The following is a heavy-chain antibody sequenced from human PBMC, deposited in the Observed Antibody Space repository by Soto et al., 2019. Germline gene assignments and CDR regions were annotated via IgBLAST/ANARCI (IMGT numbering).Heavy chain of an antibody. CDR3: ARHNYGSGSTYFDY. Sequence: PSETLSLTCTVSGASIGSSNWWSWVRQSPGKGLEWIGEVTRSGSTNYNPSLKSRVTISVDTSKNQFSLKLNSMTAADTAVYYCARHNYGSGSTYFDYWGQGTLVTVSS. J-gene: IGHJ4*02. CDR2: VTRSGST. V-gene: IGHV4-4*02. CDR1: GASIGSSNW. D-gene: IGHD3-10*01.